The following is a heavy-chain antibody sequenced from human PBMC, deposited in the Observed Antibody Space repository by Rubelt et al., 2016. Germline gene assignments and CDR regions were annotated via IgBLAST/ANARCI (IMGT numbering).Heavy chain of an antibody. Sequence: QVQLQQWGAGLLKPSETLSLTCAVYGGSFSGYYWSWIRQPPGKGLEWIGELNHSGSTNSNPSLKSRVTISVDTSKNQFSLKLSSVTAAETAVYYCARGKEGLGVTMMDYWGQGTLVTVSS. J-gene: IGHJ4*02. D-gene: IGHD3-22*01. CDR3: ARGKEGLGVTMMDY. V-gene: IGHV4-34*01. CDR1: GGSFSGYY. CDR2: LNHSGST.